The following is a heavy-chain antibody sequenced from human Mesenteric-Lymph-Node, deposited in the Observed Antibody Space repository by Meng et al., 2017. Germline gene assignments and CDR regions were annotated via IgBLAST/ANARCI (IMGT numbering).Heavy chain of an antibody. CDR2: IFSNDEK. CDR3: AHLRTVTAFDY. Sequence: SGPTLVKPTETLTLTCTVSGFSLSNARMGVSWIRQPPGKALEWLAHIFSNDEKSYSTSLKSRLTISKDTSKNQVVLTMTNMDPVDTATYYCAHLRTVTAFDYWGQGTLVTVSS. D-gene: IGHD4-11*01. CDR1: GFSLSNARMG. V-gene: IGHV2-26*01. J-gene: IGHJ4*02.